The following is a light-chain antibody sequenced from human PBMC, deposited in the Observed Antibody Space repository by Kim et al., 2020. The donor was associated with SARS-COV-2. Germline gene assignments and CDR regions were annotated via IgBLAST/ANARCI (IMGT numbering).Light chain of an antibody. J-gene: IGLJ3*02. CDR2: GNS. Sequence: QSVLTQPPSVSGAPGQTVTISCTGSSSTIGAGYDIHWYQQLPGTAPKLLIYGNSNRPSGVPDRFSGSKSGTSASLAITGLQAEDEADYYCQCFDSSLTGWVFGGGTQLTVL. CDR3: QCFDSSLTGWV. V-gene: IGLV1-40*01. CDR1: SSTIGAGYD.